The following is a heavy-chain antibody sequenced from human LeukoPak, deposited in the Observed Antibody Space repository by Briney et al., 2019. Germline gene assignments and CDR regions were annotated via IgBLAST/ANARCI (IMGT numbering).Heavy chain of an antibody. CDR1: GFSFSSYT. CDR2: ISSSSSYI. Sequence: PGVSLRLSCAASGFSFSSYTMNWVRQAPGKGLEWVSIISSSSSYIYYADSVKGRFTISRDNAKNALYLQMNSLRAEDTAVYYCARARSSGSHRVVNAFDVWGQGTMVTVSS. V-gene: IGHV3-21*01. D-gene: IGHD1-26*01. CDR3: ARARSSGSHRVVNAFDV. J-gene: IGHJ3*01.